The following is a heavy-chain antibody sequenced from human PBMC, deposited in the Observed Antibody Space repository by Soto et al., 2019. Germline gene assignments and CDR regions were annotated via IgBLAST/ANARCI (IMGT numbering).Heavy chain of an antibody. J-gene: IGHJ5*02. CDR3: TTDRDYDESWFDP. CDR1: GGTFSSYA. D-gene: IGHD3-3*01. V-gene: IGHV1-18*01. Sequence: ASVKVSCKASGGTFSSYAISWVRHAPGQGLEWMGGISAYNGNTNYAQKLQGRVTMTTDTSTSTAYMELRSLRSDDTAVYYCTTDRDYDESWFDPWGQGTLVTLSS. CDR2: ISAYNGNT.